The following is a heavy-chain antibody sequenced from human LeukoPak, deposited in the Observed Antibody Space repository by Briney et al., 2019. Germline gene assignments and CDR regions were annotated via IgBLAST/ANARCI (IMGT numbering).Heavy chain of an antibody. CDR1: GGSFSGYY. CDR2: INHSGST. CDR3: ARKSGSYYFGYYFDY. J-gene: IGHJ4*02. V-gene: IGHV4-34*01. D-gene: IGHD1-26*01. Sequence: SETLSLTCAVYGGSFSGYYWSWIRQPPGKGLEWIGEINHSGSTNYNPSLKSRVTISVDMSKNQFSLKLSSVTAADTAVYYCARKSGSYYFGYYFDYWGQGTLVTVSS.